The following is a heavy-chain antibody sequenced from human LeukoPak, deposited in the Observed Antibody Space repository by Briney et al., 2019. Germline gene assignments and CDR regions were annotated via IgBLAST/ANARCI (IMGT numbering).Heavy chain of an antibody. CDR1: RFTCSSYA. Sequence: GRSLRLSCAASRFTCSSYAMHWVRQAPGKGLERVAVISYDGSNKYYADSVKGRFTISRDNSKNTLYLQMNSLRAEDTAVYYCARDRSSNEYYFDYWGQETLVTVSS. V-gene: IGHV3-30-3*01. CDR2: ISYDGSNK. CDR3: ARDRSSNEYYFDY. J-gene: IGHJ4*02. D-gene: IGHD2-2*01.